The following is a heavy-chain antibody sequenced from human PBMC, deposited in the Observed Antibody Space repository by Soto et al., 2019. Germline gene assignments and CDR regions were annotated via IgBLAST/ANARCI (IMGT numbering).Heavy chain of an antibody. CDR1: NDSFSIHF. V-gene: IGHV1-46*01. Sequence: ASVKVSCKASNDSFSIHFIHWVRQAPGEGLEWMGIINPGPNSASYSKEVPGRLTLTSDITSRTVYMQLSNLRSDDTAVYYCARSRVQQQRVPNWFDPWAQGTLVTVYS. CDR3: ARSRVQQQRVPNWFDP. CDR2: INPGPNSA. J-gene: IGHJ5*02. D-gene: IGHD6-13*01.